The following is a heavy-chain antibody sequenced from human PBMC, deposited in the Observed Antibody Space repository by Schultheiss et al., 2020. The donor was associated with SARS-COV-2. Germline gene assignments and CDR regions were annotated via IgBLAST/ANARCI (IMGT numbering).Heavy chain of an antibody. CDR3: ARAPRAAGDLLSGPFDP. V-gene: IGHV1-18*04. J-gene: IGHJ5*02. CDR1: GYTFTSYY. CDR2: ISAYNGNT. D-gene: IGHD6-13*01. Sequence: ASVKVSCKASGYTFTSYYMHWVRQAPGQGLEWMGWISAYNGNTNYAQKLQGRVTMTRDTSTSTVYMELSSLRSEDTAVYYCARAPRAAGDLLSGPFDPWGQGTLVTVSS.